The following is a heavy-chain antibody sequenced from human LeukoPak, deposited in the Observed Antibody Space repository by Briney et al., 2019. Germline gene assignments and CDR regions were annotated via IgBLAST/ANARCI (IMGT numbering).Heavy chain of an antibody. CDR2: IYFNGIT. D-gene: IGHD2/OR15-2a*01. Sequence: SETLSLTCTVSGGSITSSYWSWIRQPPGKGLDWIGYIYFNGITNYNPSLKSRVTISVDTSKNQFSLKVTSVTAADTAVYYCARNIRGDPFDIWGQGTMVTVSS. CDR3: ARNIRGDPFDI. J-gene: IGHJ3*02. V-gene: IGHV4-59*01. CDR1: GGSITSSY.